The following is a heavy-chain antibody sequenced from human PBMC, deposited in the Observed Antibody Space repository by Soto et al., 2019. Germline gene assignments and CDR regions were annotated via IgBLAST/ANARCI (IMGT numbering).Heavy chain of an antibody. CDR1: GFTFSSYA. CDR2: ISGSGGST. CDR3: AKDKALGGHYYFYMDV. V-gene: IGHV3-23*01. J-gene: IGHJ6*03. D-gene: IGHD3-16*01. Sequence: GGSLRLSCAASGFTFSSYAMSWVRQAPGKGLEWVSGISGSGGSTYYADSVKGRFTISRDNYKNTLYLQMNSLRAEDTAGYYCAKDKALGGHYYFYMDVWGKGTTVTVSS.